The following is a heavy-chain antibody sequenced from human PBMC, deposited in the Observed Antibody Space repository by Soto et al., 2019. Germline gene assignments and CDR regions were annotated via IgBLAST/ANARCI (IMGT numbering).Heavy chain of an antibody. V-gene: IGHV1-18*04. D-gene: IGHD3-22*01. CDR2: ISANSGNT. CDR1: GFIFNNYA. J-gene: IGHJ5*02. Sequence: ASVKVSCKAFGFIFNNYAISWVRQAPGQGLEWMGWISANSGNTNYAQKLQGRVTMTTDTSTSTAYMGLRSLRSDNTAVYYCATAGNYDSSPSCRGRNWFDPWGQGTLVTVSS. CDR3: ATAGNYDSSPSCRGRNWFDP.